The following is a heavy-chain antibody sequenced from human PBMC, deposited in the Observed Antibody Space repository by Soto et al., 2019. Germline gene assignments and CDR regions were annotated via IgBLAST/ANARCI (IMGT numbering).Heavy chain of an antibody. CDR3: ARDIGWEILQGYFDY. V-gene: IGHV3-33*01. D-gene: IGHD1-26*01. CDR2: IWYDGSNK. Sequence: QVQLVESGGGVVQPGRSLRLSCAASGFTFSSFGMHWVRQAPGKGLEWVAVIWYDGSNKYYTDSVKGRFTISRDNSKNTLYLQMNSLRAEDTAVYYCARDIGWEILQGYFDYWGQGTLVTVSS. CDR1: GFTFSSFG. J-gene: IGHJ4*02.